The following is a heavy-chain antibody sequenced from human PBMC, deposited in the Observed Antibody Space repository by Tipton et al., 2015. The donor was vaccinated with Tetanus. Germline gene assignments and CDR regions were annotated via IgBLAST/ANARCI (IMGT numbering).Heavy chain of an antibody. CDR2: ILYGAST. D-gene: IGHD3-3*01. CDR1: GISFSDSF. J-gene: IGHJ4*02. CDR3: ARIHDFLSGHFDF. V-gene: IGHV4-59*01. Sequence: LRLSCAASGISFSDSFMSWIRQPPGKGLEYIGYILYGASTHYNPSLKSRVTVSADPSQNQFSLKLSSVTAADTGVYYCARIHDFLSGHFDFWGPGTLVTVSS.